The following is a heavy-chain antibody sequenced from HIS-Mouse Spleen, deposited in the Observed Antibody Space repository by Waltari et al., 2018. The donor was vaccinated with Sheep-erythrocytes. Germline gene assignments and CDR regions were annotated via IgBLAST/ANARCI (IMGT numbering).Heavy chain of an antibody. CDR1: GGSISSSSYY. CDR3: ARRPYSGSYYGY. Sequence: LQLQKSGPGLVKPSETLSLTCTVSGGSISSSSYYLSWIRQPPGKGLEWIGSIYYCGSTAYTPALKSRVTISGDTSKSQFSLMLSCVTAADTAVYYCARRPYSGSYYGYWGQGTLVTVSS. CDR2: IYYCGST. J-gene: IGHJ4*02. V-gene: IGHV4-39*01. D-gene: IGHD1-26*01.